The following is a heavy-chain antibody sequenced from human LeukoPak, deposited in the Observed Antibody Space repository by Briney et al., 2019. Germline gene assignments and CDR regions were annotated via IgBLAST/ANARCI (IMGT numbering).Heavy chain of an antibody. V-gene: IGHV1-3*01. J-gene: IGHJ3*02. D-gene: IGHD3-10*01. CDR2: INAGNGNT. Sequence: ASVKVSCKASGYTFTSYAMHWVRQAPGQRLEWMGWINAGNGNTKYSQKFQGRVTITRDTSASTAYMELSSLRSEDTAVYNCARVRPAYYYGSGSYHNAFDIWGQGTMVTVSS. CDR1: GYTFTSYA. CDR3: ARVRPAYYYGSGSYHNAFDI.